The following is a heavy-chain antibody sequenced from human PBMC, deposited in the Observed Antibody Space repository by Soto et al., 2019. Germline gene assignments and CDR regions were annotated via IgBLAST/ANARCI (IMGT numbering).Heavy chain of an antibody. V-gene: IGHV3-23*01. CDR3: AKDKPGTTSFDY. D-gene: IGHD1-1*01. CDR2: ISDRGDTT. CDR1: GFTISSNA. J-gene: IGHJ4*02. Sequence: PWGSLRLSCAASGFTISSNAMYWVRQAPGKGLEWVSGISDRGDTTHYADSVKGRFTISRDTTKNTLYLQLNTLRADDTAVYYCAKDKPGTTSFDYWGQGTLVTV.